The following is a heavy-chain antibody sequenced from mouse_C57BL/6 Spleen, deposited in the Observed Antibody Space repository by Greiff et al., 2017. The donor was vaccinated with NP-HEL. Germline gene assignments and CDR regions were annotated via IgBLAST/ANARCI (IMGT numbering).Heavy chain of an antibody. CDR2: IYPGSGST. V-gene: IGHV1-55*01. Sequence: VQLQQSGAELVKPGASVKMSCKASGYTFTSYWITWVKQRPGQGLEWIGDIYPGSGSTNYNEKFKSKATLTVDTSSSTAYMQLSSLTSEDSAVYCGEKRAYYSNYGYFDVWGTGTTVTVSS. CDR1: GYTFTSYW. D-gene: IGHD2-5*01. CDR3: EKRAYYSNYGYFDV. J-gene: IGHJ1*03.